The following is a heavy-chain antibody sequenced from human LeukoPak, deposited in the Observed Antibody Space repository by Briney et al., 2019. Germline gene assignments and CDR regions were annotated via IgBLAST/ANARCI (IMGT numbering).Heavy chain of an antibody. J-gene: IGHJ4*02. CDR2: ISGSGGST. CDR1: GFTFSNYA. Sequence: GGSLRLSCAASGFTFSNYAMSWVRQAPGKGLEWVSAISGSGGSTYYADSVKGRFTISRDNSKNTLYLQMNSLRAEDTAVYYCAKDPFLYSSSIGPYYFDYWGQGTLVTVSS. CDR3: AKDPFLYSSSIGPYYFDY. D-gene: IGHD6-6*01. V-gene: IGHV3-23*01.